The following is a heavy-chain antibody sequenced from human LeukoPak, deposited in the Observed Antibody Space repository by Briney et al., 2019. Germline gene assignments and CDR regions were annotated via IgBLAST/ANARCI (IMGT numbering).Heavy chain of an antibody. Sequence: GGSLRLSCAASGFTVSSNYMSWVRQAPGKGLEWVSVIYSGGSTYYADSVKGRFTISRDNSKNTLYLQMNSLRAEDTAVYYCARGKKWLVLVDYWGQGTLVTVSS. CDR1: GFTVSSNY. CDR3: ARGKKWLVLVDY. V-gene: IGHV3-66*02. J-gene: IGHJ4*02. D-gene: IGHD6-19*01. CDR2: IYSGGST.